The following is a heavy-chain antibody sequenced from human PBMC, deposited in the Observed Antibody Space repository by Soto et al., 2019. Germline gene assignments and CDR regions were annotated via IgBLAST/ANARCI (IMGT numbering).Heavy chain of an antibody. CDR3: ARDSSRRERDYYYYYGMDV. V-gene: IGHV1-69*13. D-gene: IGHD1-26*01. Sequence: SVKVSCKASGGTFSSYAISWVRQAPGQGLEWMGGIIPIFGTANYAQKFQGRVTITADESTSTAYMELSSLRSEDTAVYYCARDSSRRERDYYYYYGMDVWGQVPTVTVSS. CDR2: IIPIFGTA. CDR1: GGTFSSYA. J-gene: IGHJ6*02.